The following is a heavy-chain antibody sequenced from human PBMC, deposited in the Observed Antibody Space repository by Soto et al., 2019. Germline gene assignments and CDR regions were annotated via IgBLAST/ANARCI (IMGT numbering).Heavy chain of an antibody. CDR3: ARDRVAVAGMGAFDI. Sequence: GGSLRLSCASSGFTFSSYGMHLVRQAPGKGLEWVAVIWYDGSNKYYADSVKGRFTISRDNSKNTLYLQMNSLRAEDTAVYYCARDRVAVAGMGAFDIWGQGTMVTVSS. CDR2: IWYDGSNK. J-gene: IGHJ3*02. V-gene: IGHV3-33*01. D-gene: IGHD6-19*01. CDR1: GFTFSSYG.